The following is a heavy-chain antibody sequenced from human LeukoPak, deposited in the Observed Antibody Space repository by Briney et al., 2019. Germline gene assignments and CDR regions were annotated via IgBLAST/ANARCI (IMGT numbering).Heavy chain of an antibody. J-gene: IGHJ4*02. CDR1: GYTFTGYY. D-gene: IGHD1-20*01. CDR3: ARDYNWNSFDY. Sequence: VASVKVSCKASGYTFTGYYMHWVRQAPGQGLEWRGIINPSGGSTSYAQKFQGRVTMTRDMSTSTVYMELSSLRSEDTAVYYCARDYNWNSFDYWGQGTLVTVSS. CDR2: INPSGGST. V-gene: IGHV1-46*01.